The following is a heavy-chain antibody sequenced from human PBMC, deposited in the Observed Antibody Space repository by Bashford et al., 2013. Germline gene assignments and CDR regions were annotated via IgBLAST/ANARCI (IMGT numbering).Heavy chain of an antibody. CDR3: ARDALTFLHLGELSSFDY. CDR2: ISAYNGNT. V-gene: IGHV1-18*01. Sequence: ASVKVSCKASGYTFTSYGISWVRQAPGQGLEWMGWISAYNGNTNYAQKLQGRVTMTTDTSTSTAYMELRSLRSDDTAVYYCARDALTFLHLGELSSFDYWGQEPWSPSPQ. CDR1: GYTFTSYG. J-gene: IGHJ4*01. D-gene: IGHD3-16*02.